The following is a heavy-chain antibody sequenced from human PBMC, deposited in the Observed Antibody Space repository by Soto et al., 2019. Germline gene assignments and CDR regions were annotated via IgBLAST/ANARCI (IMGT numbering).Heavy chain of an antibody. Sequence: EVQLLESGGELVQPGGSLRVSCTASGFIFRNYVMHWVRQAPGKGLEWVSSISGSGGRANYADAVKGRFTISRDNANNTLYLQMDSLGVEDTAMYYCTREDFGMLISFSYYKGMDVWGQGTTVTVSS. D-gene: IGHD3-3*01. CDR3: TREDFGMLISFSYYKGMDV. CDR1: GFIFRNYV. V-gene: IGHV3-23*01. J-gene: IGHJ6*02. CDR2: ISGSGGRA.